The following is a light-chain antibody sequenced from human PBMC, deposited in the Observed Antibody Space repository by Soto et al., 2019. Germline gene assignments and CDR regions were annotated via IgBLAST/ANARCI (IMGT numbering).Light chain of an antibody. J-gene: IGKJ5*01. Sequence: EIGFNKSPVTLSFSPGERATLSCRASQSVSSSYLAWYQQKPGQAPRLLIYGASSRATGIPDRFSGSGSGTDFTLTISSLLSADFSVYYCQQYGSCPPLTFGQGTRLEIK. V-gene: IGKV3-20*01. CDR3: QQYGSCPPLT. CDR1: QSVSSSY. CDR2: GAS.